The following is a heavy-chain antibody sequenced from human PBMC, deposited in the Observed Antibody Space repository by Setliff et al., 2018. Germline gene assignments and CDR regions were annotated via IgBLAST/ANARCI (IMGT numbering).Heavy chain of an antibody. Sequence: GGSLRLSCVASGFTFSSHWMSWVRQAPGKGLEWVSGLNDVGHNTYYADSVKGRFTISRDNSKNTLYLQMNSLRAEDAAVYYCAKHVLSSGWPNDAFDFWGQGTMVTVSS. D-gene: IGHD6-25*01. V-gene: IGHV3-23*01. CDR1: GFTFSSHW. CDR2: LNDVGHNT. J-gene: IGHJ3*01. CDR3: AKHVLSSGWPNDAFDF.